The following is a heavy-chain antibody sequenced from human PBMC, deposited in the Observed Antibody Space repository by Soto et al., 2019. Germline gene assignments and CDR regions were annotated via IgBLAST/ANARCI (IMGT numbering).Heavy chain of an antibody. V-gene: IGHV3-21*01. CDR2: ISSSSSYV. CDR3: ARVGVRGVIIKGYYYYGMDV. Sequence: RLSCAASGFTFSSYSMNWVRQAPGKGLEWVSSISSSSSYVYYADSVKGRFTISRDNAKNSLYLQMNSLRAEDTAVYYCARVGVRGVIIKGYYYYGMDVWGQGTTVIVSS. CDR1: GFTFSSYS. J-gene: IGHJ6*02. D-gene: IGHD3-10*01.